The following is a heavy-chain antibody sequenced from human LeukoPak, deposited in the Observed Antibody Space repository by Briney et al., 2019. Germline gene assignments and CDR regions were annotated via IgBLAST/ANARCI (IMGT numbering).Heavy chain of an antibody. CDR1: GFTFDDYA. CDR3: AKDVRPSYTGSYWSI. D-gene: IGHD1-26*01. CDR2: ISWNSRNI. Sequence: GGSLRLSCAASGFTFDDYAMHWVRQAPGKGLEWVSGISWNSRNIGYADSVKGRFTISRDNAKNSLYLQMNSLRAEDTALYYCAKDVRPSYTGSYWSIWGQGTKVTVSS. J-gene: IGHJ3*02. V-gene: IGHV3-9*01.